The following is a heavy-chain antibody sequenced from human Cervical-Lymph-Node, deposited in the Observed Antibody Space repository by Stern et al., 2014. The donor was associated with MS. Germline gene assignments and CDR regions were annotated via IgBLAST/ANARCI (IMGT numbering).Heavy chain of an antibody. J-gene: IGHJ5*02. D-gene: IGHD1-14*01. Sequence: EVQLVESGGGLVKPGGSLRLSCAASGFTFNTYSMNWVRQAPGKGLEWVSSISSGSTHIYYTEPVKGRFPVYRDNAKRSLYLQINSLKVEDTAVYFCARANRTGSIYDGPIYHWGQGTPVTVSS. CDR1: GFTFNTYS. CDR2: ISSGSTHI. V-gene: IGHV3-21*01. CDR3: ARANRTGSIYDGPIYH.